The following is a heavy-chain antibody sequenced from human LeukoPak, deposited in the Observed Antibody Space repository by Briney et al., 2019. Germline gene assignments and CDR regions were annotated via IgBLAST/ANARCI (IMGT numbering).Heavy chain of an antibody. J-gene: IGHJ6*02. V-gene: IGHV3-9*01. CDR2: ISWNSGSI. CDR1: GFTFDDYA. Sequence: GGSLRLSCAASGFTFDDYAMHWVRQAPGKGLEWVSGISWNSGSIGYADSLKGRFTTSRDNAKNSLYLQMNSLRAEDTALYYCAKGNYGMDVWGQGTTVTVSS. CDR3: AKGNYGMDV.